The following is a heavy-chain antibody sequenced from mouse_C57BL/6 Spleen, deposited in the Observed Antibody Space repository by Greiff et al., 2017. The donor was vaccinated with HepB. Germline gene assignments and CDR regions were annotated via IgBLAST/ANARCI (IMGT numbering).Heavy chain of an antibody. Sequence: EVKLVESGGGLVKPGGSLKLSCAASGFTFSDYGMHWVRQAPEKGLEWVAYISSGSSTIYYADTVKGRFTISRDNAKNTLFLQMTSLRSEDTAMFYCGGRTGGADYALDYWGQGTSVTVSS. CDR2: ISSGSSTI. V-gene: IGHV5-17*01. CDR3: GGRTGGADYALDY. CDR1: GFTFSDYG. J-gene: IGHJ4*01.